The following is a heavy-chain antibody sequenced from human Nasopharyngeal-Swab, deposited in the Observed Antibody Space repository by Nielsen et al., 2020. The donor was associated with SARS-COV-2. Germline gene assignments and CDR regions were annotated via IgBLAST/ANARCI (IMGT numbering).Heavy chain of an antibody. Sequence: GESLKISCAASGFTFSNAWMSWVRQAPGKGLEWVAVISYDGSNKYYADSVKGRFTISRDNSKNTLYLQMNSLRAEDTAVYYCAKAAAAGTWGQGTLVTVSS. CDR3: AKAAAAGT. V-gene: IGHV3-30*18. J-gene: IGHJ4*02. CDR2: ISYDGSNK. CDR1: GFTFSNAW. D-gene: IGHD6-13*01.